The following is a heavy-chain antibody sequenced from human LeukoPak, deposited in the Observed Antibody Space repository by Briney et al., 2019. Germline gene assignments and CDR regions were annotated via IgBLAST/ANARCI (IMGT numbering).Heavy chain of an antibody. CDR3: ARDSGMIVHY. CDR1: GGSISSGGYY. Sequence: SETLSPTCTVSGGSISSGGYYWSWIRQHPGKGLEWIGYIYYSGSTYYNPSLKSRVTISVDTSKDQFSLKLSSVTAADTAVYYCARDSGMIVHYWGQGTLVTVSS. J-gene: IGHJ4*02. D-gene: IGHD3-22*01. CDR2: IYYSGST. V-gene: IGHV4-31*03.